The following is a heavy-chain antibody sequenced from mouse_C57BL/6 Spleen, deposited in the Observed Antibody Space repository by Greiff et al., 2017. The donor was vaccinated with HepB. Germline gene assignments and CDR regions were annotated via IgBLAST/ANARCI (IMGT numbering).Heavy chain of an antibody. J-gene: IGHJ2*01. CDR3: ARRGSSPYYFDY. V-gene: IGHV1-18*01. CDR1: GYTFTDYN. Sequence: EVQLQQSGPELVKPGASVKIPCKASGYTFTDYNMDWVKQSHGKSLEWIGDINPNNGGTIYNQKFKGKATLTVDKSSSTAYMGLRSLTSEDTAVYYCARRGSSPYYFDYWGHGTTLAVS. D-gene: IGHD1-1*01. CDR2: INPNNGGT.